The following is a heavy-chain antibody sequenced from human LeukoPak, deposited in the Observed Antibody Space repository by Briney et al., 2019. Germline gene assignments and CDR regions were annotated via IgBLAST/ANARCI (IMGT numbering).Heavy chain of an antibody. J-gene: IGHJ3*02. CDR3: ARDRRSYYGSGSYLDAFDI. Sequence: PGGSLRLSCAASGFTFSSYSMNWVRQAPGKGLEGVSSISSSSSYIYYADSVKGRFTISRDNAKNSLYLQMNSLRAEDTAVYYCARDRRSYYGSGSYLDAFDIWGQGTMVTVSS. CDR2: ISSSSSYI. V-gene: IGHV3-21*01. CDR1: GFTFSSYS. D-gene: IGHD3-10*01.